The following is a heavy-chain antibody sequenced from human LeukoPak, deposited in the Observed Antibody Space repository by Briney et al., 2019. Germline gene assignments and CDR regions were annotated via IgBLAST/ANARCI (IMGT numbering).Heavy chain of an antibody. CDR3: ARSSEYSSQTPFGAFDI. CDR2: IIPIFGTA. J-gene: IGHJ3*02. V-gene: IGHV1-69*13. D-gene: IGHD6-6*01. CDR1: GGTFSSYA. Sequence: ASVEVSSKASGGTFSSYAISWVRQAPGQGLEWMGGIIPIFGTANYAQKFQGRVTITADESTSTAYMELSSLRSEDTAVYYCARSSEYSSQTPFGAFDIWGQGTMVTVSS.